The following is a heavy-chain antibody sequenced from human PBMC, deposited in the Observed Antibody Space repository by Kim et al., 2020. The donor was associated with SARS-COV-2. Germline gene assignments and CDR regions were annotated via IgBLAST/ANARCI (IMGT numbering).Heavy chain of an antibody. D-gene: IGHD7-27*01. J-gene: IGHJ4*02. CDR2: IYYSGST. CDR3: ARKPSLTGGLEFDY. V-gene: IGHV4-39*01. CDR1: GGSISSSSYY. Sequence: SETLSLTCTVSGGSISSSSYYWGWIRQPPGKGLEWIGSIYYSGSTYYNPSLKSRVTISVDTSKNQLSLKLSSVTAADTAVYYCARKPSLTGGLEFDYWGQGTLVTVSS.